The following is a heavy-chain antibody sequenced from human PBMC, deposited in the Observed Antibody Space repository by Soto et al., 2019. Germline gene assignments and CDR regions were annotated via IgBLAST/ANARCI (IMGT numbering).Heavy chain of an antibody. V-gene: IGHV4-31*03. CDR1: GGSISSGGYY. CDR2: IYYSGST. CDR3: ARDGRYWSGGSCPEYYFDY. J-gene: IGHJ4*02. Sequence: QVQLQESGPGLVKPSQPLSLTCTVSGGSISSGGYYWSWICQHPGKGLEWIGYIYYSGSTYYNPSLKSRVTISVDTSKNQFSLKLSSVTAADTAVYYCARDGRYWSGGSCPEYYFDYWGQGTLVTVSS. D-gene: IGHD2-15*01.